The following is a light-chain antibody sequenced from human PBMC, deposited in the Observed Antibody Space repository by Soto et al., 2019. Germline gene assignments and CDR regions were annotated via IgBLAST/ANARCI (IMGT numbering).Light chain of an antibody. CDR1: SSDVGGYNY. Sequence: QSALTQPASVSGSPGQSITISCTGTSSDVGGYNYVSWYQQHPDKAPKLMIYDVSNRPSGVSNRFSGSQSGNTASLTIFGLQAEDEADYYCSSCTSSTGVFGGGTKLTVL. J-gene: IGLJ3*02. CDR3: SSCTSSTGV. CDR2: DVS. V-gene: IGLV2-14*01.